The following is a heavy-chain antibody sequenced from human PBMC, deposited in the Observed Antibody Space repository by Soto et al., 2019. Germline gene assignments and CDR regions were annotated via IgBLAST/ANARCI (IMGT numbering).Heavy chain of an antibody. CDR3: ARDLAGDYGALDT. Sequence: QVQLVEAGGGVVQPGRSLRLSCAPSGFSFSSYGIHWARQAPGKGLEWVAAIWYDGSNKVYADSVKGRFTISRDNSKNTLYLQMNSLRAEDTAVYYCARDLAGDYGALDTWGQGTMVTVSS. V-gene: IGHV3-33*01. D-gene: IGHD3-10*01. CDR1: GFSFSSYG. CDR2: IWYDGSNK. J-gene: IGHJ3*02.